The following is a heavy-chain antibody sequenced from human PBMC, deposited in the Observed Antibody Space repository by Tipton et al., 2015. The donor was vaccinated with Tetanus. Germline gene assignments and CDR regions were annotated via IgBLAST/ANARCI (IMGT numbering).Heavy chain of an antibody. V-gene: IGHV4-4*07. CDR1: GGSTHSFY. CDR2: IYSGGST. Sequence: TLSLTCTVSGGSTHSFYWTWIRQSAGKGLEWIGRIYSGGSTNYNPSLKSRVTMSTDTSKNQFSLKLNSVTVADTAVYFCARVLRYSTRGGWDDAFDIWGQGTMVTVSS. J-gene: IGHJ3*02. D-gene: IGHD2-8*02. CDR3: ARVLRYSTRGGWDDAFDI.